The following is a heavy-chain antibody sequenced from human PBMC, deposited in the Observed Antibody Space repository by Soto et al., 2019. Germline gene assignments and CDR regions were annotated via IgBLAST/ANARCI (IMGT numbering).Heavy chain of an antibody. V-gene: IGHV4-39*01. J-gene: IGHJ4*02. D-gene: IGHD2-8*01. Sequence: PSETLSLTCTVSGDSISSSSYYWGWIRQPPGKGLEWIGSIYYSGSTYYNPSLKSRVTISADTSKNQFSLKLSSVTAADTAVYYCARLVRGYCSNGVCYDYWAREPWSPFL. CDR3: ARLVRGYCSNGVCYDY. CDR2: IYYSGST. CDR1: GDSISSSSYY.